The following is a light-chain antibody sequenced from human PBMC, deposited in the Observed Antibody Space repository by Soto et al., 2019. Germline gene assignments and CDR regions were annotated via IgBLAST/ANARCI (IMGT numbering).Light chain of an antibody. Sequence: DIQMTQSPATLSASVGDRATITCRASQSIRYWLAWFQQKAGKAPKLLIYEASRLESGVPSRISGSGSGTEFTLSISSLQSEHLGVYYCQQDSSWPLTFGGGTKVDIK. CDR2: EAS. CDR1: QSIRYW. V-gene: IGKV1-5*03. CDR3: QQDSSWPLT. J-gene: IGKJ4*01.